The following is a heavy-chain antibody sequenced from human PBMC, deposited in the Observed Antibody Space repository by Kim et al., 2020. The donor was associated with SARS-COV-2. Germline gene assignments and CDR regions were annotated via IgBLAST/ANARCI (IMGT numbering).Heavy chain of an antibody. Sequence: YTNYSPSYQGHVTISADKSISTAYLQWSSLKASDTAMYYCARHKVATIPDYWGQGTLVTVSS. CDR3: ARHKVATIPDY. J-gene: IGHJ4*02. D-gene: IGHD5-12*01. V-gene: IGHV5-10-1*01. CDR2: YT.